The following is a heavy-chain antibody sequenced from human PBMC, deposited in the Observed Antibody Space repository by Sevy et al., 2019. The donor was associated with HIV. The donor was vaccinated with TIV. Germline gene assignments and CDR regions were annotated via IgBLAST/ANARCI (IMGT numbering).Heavy chain of an antibody. CDR2: IKQDGTDT. CDR3: ARALADWGSFHYSS. Sequence: GGSLRLSCAASGFTFSTYWMTWVRQAPGKGLEWVANIKQDGTDTNYVDSVRGRFTISRDNGRNLPYLHMNSLRAEDTAVYFCARALADWGSFHYSSWGRGVLVTV. CDR1: GFTFSTYW. J-gene: IGHJ4*02. V-gene: IGHV3-7*01. D-gene: IGHD3-16*01.